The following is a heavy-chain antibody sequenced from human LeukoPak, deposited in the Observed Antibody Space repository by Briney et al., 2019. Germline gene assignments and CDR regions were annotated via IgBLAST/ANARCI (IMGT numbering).Heavy chain of an antibody. CDR2: IHYSGST. CDR3: ARVAAAGNYYFDY. J-gene: IGHJ4*02. V-gene: IGHV4-39*07. D-gene: IGHD6-13*01. Sequence: SETLSLTSTVSGGSINSGDYYWVWIRQPPGKGLEWIGSIHYSGSTSYNPSLKSRVTMTVDTSKSQFSLKLSSVTAADTAVYFCARVAAAGNYYFDYWGQGTLVTVSS. CDR1: GGSINSGDYY.